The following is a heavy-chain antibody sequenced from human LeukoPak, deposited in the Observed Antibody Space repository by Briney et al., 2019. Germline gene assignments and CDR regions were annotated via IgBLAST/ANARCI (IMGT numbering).Heavy chain of an antibody. V-gene: IGHV3-53*01. J-gene: IGHJ4*02. CDR1: GFSVSDYY. D-gene: IGHD3-16*01. CDR3: AREALWGTSIFNFDH. CDR2: IYGDDDT. Sequence: GGSLRLSCTVSGFSVSDYYMNWVRQAPGKGLEWVSLIYGDDDTYSADSIKGRFTISRDYSTNTLYLQMTNLRADDTAVYFCAREALWGTSIFNFDHWGQGTLVTVSS.